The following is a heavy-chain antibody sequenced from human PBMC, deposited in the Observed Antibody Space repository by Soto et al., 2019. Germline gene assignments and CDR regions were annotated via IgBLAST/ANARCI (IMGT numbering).Heavy chain of an antibody. V-gene: IGHV4-59*01. D-gene: IGHD5-18*01. CDR2: IYYSGST. Sequence: QVQLQESGPGLVKPSETLSLTCTVSGGSISSYYWSWIRQPPGKGLEWIGYIYYSGSTNYNPSLKSRVTISVDTSKNQFSLKLSSVTAADTAVYYCARGRRGYSSGQNYYYGMDVWGQGTTVTVSS. CDR3: ARGRRGYSSGQNYYYGMDV. J-gene: IGHJ6*02. CDR1: GGSISSYY.